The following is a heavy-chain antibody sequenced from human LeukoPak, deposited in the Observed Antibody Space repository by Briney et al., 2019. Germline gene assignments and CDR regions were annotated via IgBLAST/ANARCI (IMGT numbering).Heavy chain of an antibody. CDR3: ARDFTGVDY. CDR1: GFTFSSYA. V-gene: IGHV3-30-3*01. D-gene: IGHD4-11*01. Sequence: GGSLRLSCAASGFTFSSYAMHWVRQAPGKGLEWVAVISYDGSNKYYADSVKGRFTISRDNSKNTLYLQMNSLRAEDTAVYYCARDFTGVDYWGQGTLVTVSS. J-gene: IGHJ4*02. CDR2: ISYDGSNK.